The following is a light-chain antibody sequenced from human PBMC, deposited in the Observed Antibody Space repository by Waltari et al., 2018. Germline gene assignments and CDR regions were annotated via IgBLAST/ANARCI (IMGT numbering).Light chain of an antibody. J-gene: IGKJ3*01. CDR1: QTFTGW. V-gene: IGKV1-39*01. Sequence: DIQMTQSPSSLSASVGDRVTITCRASQTFTGWLNWYQEKPGKAPKLLIYSASILESGVPSRFSGSGFGTDFTLTITSLQREDVATYYCQQSYNLPPTFGPGTKVDIK. CDR3: QQSYNLPPT. CDR2: SAS.